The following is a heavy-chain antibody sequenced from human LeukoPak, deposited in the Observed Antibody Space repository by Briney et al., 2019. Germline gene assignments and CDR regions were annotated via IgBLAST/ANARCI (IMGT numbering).Heavy chain of an antibody. D-gene: IGHD3-22*01. CDR2: IYYSGST. CDR1: GGSISSSSYY. J-gene: IGHJ4*02. V-gene: IGHV4-39*07. CDR3: ARDPATRITMIVNYFDY. Sequence: PSETLSLTCTVSGGSISSSSYYWGWIRQPPGKGLEWIGSIYYSGSTYYNPSLKSRVTISVDTSKDQFSLKLSSVTAADTAVYYCARDPATRITMIVNYFDYWGQGTLVTVSS.